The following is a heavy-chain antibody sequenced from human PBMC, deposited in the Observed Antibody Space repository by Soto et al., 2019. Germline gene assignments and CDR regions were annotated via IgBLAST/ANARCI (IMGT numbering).Heavy chain of an antibody. D-gene: IGHD1-26*01. J-gene: IGHJ3*02. Sequence: SETLSLTCTVSGGSIRSGGYYWSWIRQPPGKGLEWIGYIYHSGGTYYTPSLKSRVTISVDTSNNQFSLKLTSVTAADTAVYYCAREGATYTLDIWGQGTMVTVS. CDR3: AREGATYTLDI. CDR2: IYHSGGT. V-gene: IGHV4-30-4*01. CDR1: GGSIRSGGYY.